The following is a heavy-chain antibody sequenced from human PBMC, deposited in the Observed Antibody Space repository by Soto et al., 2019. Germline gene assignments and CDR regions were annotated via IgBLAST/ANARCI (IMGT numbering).Heavy chain of an antibody. CDR2: IIPIFGTA. CDR3: SRVEYDYVWGATRY. Sequence: QVQLVQSGAEVKKPGSSVKFSCKASGGTFSSYAISWLRQAPGQVLEWMGGIIPIFGTANYAQKFQGRVTITADKSTSTANMELSILRSEDTAVYYCSRVEYDYVWGATRYWCQGTLVTVSS. J-gene: IGHJ4*02. CDR1: GGTFSSYA. V-gene: IGHV1-69*06. D-gene: IGHD3-16*01.